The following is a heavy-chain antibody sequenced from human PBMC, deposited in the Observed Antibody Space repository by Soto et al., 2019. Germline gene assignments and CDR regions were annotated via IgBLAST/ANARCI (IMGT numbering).Heavy chain of an antibody. CDR2: IYYSGST. CDR3: AGIAVAETFDY. J-gene: IGHJ4*02. D-gene: IGHD6-19*01. CDR1: GGSISSYY. Sequence: ETLSLTCTVSGGSISSYYWSWIRQPPGKGLEWIGYIYYSGSTNYNPSLKSRVTISVDTSKNQFSLKLSSVTAADTAVYYCAGIAVAETFDYWGQGTLVTVSS. V-gene: IGHV4-59*01.